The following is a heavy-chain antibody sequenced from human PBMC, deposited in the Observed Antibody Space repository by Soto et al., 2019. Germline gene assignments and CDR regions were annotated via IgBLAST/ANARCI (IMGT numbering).Heavy chain of an antibody. CDR3: AEGGYQLPHYWDYGMDV. D-gene: IGHD2-2*01. Sequence: EVQLLESGGGLVQPGGSLRLSCAASGFTFSSYAMSWVRQAPGKGLEWVSAISGSGGSTYYADSVKGRFTISRDNSKNTLYLQMNSLSAEDTAVYYCAEGGYQLPHYWDYGMDVWGQGTTVTVSS. CDR1: GFTFSSYA. J-gene: IGHJ6*02. V-gene: IGHV3-23*01. CDR2: ISGSGGST.